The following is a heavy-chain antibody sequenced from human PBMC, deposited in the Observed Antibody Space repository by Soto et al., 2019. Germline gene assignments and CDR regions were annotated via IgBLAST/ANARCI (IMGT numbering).Heavy chain of an antibody. V-gene: IGHV4-34*01. CDR3: ARAPKVSGSSQTRPDF. D-gene: IGHD6-6*01. CDR2: ISQSGNT. Sequence: QVQLHQWGAGLLKPSETLSLACSIYSGSFSGYYWSWIRQPPGKGLEWIGEISQSGNTNYSPSLKSRSSITIDTCRKQFSLNVASVSAADTAVYYCARAPKVSGSSQTRPDFWGQGTLVTVSS. CDR1: SGSFSGYY. J-gene: IGHJ4*02.